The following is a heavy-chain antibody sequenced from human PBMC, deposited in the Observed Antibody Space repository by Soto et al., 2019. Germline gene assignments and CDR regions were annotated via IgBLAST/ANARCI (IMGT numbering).Heavy chain of an antibody. CDR3: AREGGYSGYDWGWYAP. V-gene: IGHV1-18*01. D-gene: IGHD5-12*01. Sequence: ASVKVSCKASGYTFTSYGISWVRQAPGQGLEWMGWISAYNGNTNYAQKLQGRVTMTTDTSTSTAYMELRSLRSDDTAAYYCAREGGYSGYDWGWYAPWGQGTLVTVPQ. CDR2: ISAYNGNT. CDR1: GYTFTSYG. J-gene: IGHJ5*02.